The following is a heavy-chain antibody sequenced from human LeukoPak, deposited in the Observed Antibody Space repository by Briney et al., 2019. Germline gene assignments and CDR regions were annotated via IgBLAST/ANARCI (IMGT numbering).Heavy chain of an antibody. D-gene: IGHD5-12*01. CDR1: GFTVSNNY. J-gene: IGHJ4*02. Sequence: GGSLRLSCAASGFTVSNNYMSWVRQAPGKGLEWVSVIHSGGATNYADSVQGRFTISRDNSKTTVYLHMNSLRAEDTAVYYCARDSDSGYGPFASWGQGTLVTVSS. CDR2: IHSGGAT. CDR3: ARDSDSGYGPFAS. V-gene: IGHV3-53*01.